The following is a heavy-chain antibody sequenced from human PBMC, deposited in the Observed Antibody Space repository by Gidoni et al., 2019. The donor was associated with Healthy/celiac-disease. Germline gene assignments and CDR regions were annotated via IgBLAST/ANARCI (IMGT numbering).Heavy chain of an antibody. V-gene: IGHV4-4*07. CDR1: GCSNSSYY. Sequence: QVQLQESGPGLVKPSETLSLTCTVHGCSNSSYYWSWIRQPAGKGLEWIGRIYTSGSTNYNPSLKSRVTMSVDTSKNQFSLKLSSVTAADTAVYYCARDERGKYDYGSFDYWGQGTLVTVSS. CDR3: ARDERGKYDYGSFDY. D-gene: IGHD4-17*01. J-gene: IGHJ4*02. CDR2: IYTSGST.